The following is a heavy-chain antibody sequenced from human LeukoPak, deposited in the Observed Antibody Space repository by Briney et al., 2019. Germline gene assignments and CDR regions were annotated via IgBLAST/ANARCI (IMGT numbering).Heavy chain of an antibody. CDR3: ARGQQWLVPFDY. D-gene: IGHD6-19*01. J-gene: IGHJ4*02. Sequence: GGSLRLSCAASGFTFSSYSMNWVCQAPGKGLEWVSSISSSSSYIYYADSVKGRFTISRDNAKNSLYLQMNSLRAEDTAVYYCARGQQWLVPFDYWGQGTLVTVSS. CDR2: ISSSSSYI. V-gene: IGHV3-21*01. CDR1: GFTFSSYS.